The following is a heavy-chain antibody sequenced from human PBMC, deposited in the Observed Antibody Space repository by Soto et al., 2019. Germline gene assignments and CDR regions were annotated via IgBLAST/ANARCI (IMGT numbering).Heavy chain of an antibody. Sequence: GGSLRLSCAASGFTFSSYAMSWVRQAPGKGLEWVSAIGGSGGSTYYADSVKGRFTISRDNSKNTLYLQMNSLRAEDTAVYYCAKVLEYSSGWYPVDYYYGMDVWGQGTTVTVSS. CDR1: GFTFSSYA. CDR2: IGGSGGST. J-gene: IGHJ6*02. CDR3: AKVLEYSSGWYPVDYYYGMDV. D-gene: IGHD6-19*01. V-gene: IGHV3-23*01.